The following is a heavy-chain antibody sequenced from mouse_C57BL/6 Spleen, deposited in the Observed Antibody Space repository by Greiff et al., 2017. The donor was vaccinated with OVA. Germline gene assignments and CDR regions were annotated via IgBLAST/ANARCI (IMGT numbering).Heavy chain of an antibody. J-gene: IGHJ4*01. CDR3: ARSIRSSYDAMDY. D-gene: IGHD1-1*01. CDR1: GYTFTSYW. Sequence: VQLQQPGAELVMPGASVKLSCKASGYTFTSYWMHWVKQRPGQGLEWIGEIDPSDSYTNYNQKFKGKSTLTVDKSSSTAYMQLSSLTSEDSAVYYCARSIRSSYDAMDYWGQGTSVTVSS. CDR2: IDPSDSYT. V-gene: IGHV1-69*01.